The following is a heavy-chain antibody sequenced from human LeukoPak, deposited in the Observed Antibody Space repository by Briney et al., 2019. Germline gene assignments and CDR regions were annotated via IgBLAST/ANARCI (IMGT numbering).Heavy chain of an antibody. CDR3: ARDPTYYYDSSGYWDY. J-gene: IGHJ4*02. D-gene: IGHD3-22*01. CDR2: IRYDGSNR. CDR1: GFAFSSYG. V-gene: IGHV3-30*02. Sequence: GGSLRLSCAASGFAFSSYGMHWVRQAPGKGLEWVTFIRYDGSNRYYADSLKGRFTISRDNSKNTLYLQMNSLRAEDTAVYYCARDPTYYYDSSGYWDYWGQGTLVTVSS.